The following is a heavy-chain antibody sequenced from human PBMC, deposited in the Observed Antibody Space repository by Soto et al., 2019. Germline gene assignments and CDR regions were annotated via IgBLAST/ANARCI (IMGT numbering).Heavy chain of an antibody. CDR3: ARQRRDGYNYLLCFDP. D-gene: IGHD5-12*01. CDR2: IYYSGST. V-gene: IGHV4-39*01. J-gene: IGHJ5*02. CDR1: GGSISSSSYY. Sequence: QLQLQESGPGLVKPSATLSLTCTVSGGSISSSSYYWGWIRQPPGKGLEWIGSIYYSGSTYYNPPLKSRVTISVETSKNQCSLQLSSVTAADTAVYYCARQRRDGYNYLLCFDPWGQGTLVTVST.